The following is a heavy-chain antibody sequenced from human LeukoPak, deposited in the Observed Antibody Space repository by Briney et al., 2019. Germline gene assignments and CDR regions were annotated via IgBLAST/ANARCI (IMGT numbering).Heavy chain of an antibody. CDR2: IKQDGSEK. D-gene: IGHD1-26*01. Sequence: GGSLRLSCAASGFTFSSYWMSWVRQAPGKGLEWVANIKQDGSEKYYVDSVKGRFTISRDNAKNSLYLQMNSLRAEDTAVYYCAKEGIVGVFDYWGQGTLVTVSA. V-gene: IGHV3-7*01. J-gene: IGHJ4*02. CDR1: GFTFSSYW. CDR3: AKEGIVGVFDY.